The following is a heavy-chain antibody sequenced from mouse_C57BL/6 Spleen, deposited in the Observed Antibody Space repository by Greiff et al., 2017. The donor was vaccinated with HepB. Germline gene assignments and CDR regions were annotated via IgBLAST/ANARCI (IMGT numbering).Heavy chain of an antibody. V-gene: IGHV1-55*01. J-gene: IGHJ2*01. CDR2: IYPGSGST. CDR1: GYTFTSYW. CDR3: ARVYDYDYYFDY. Sequence: QVQLQQPGAELVKPGASVKMSCKASGYTFTSYWITWVKQRPGQGLEWIGDIYPGSGSTNYNEKFKSKATLTVDTSSSTAYMQLSSLTSEDSAVYYCARVYDYDYYFDYWGQGTTLTVSS. D-gene: IGHD2-4*01.